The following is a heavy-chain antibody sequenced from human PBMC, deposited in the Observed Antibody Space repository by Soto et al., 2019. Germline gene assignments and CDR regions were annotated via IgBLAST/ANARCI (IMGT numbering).Heavy chain of an antibody. Sequence: PGGSLRLSCAASGFTFSSYAMHWVRQAPGKGLEWVAVISYDGSNKYYADSVKGRFTISRDNSKNTLYLQMNSLRAEDTAVYYCARAPYDYSNSTPQPAYWFDPWGQGTLVTVSS. CDR3: ARAPYDYSNSTPQPAYWFDP. CDR1: GFTFSSYA. V-gene: IGHV3-30-3*01. CDR2: ISYDGSNK. J-gene: IGHJ5*02. D-gene: IGHD4-4*01.